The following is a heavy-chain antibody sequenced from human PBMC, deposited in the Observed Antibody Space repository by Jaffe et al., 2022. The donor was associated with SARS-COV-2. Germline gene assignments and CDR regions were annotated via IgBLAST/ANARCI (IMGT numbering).Heavy chain of an antibody. CDR2: IYTSGST. J-gene: IGHJ3*02. CDR3: ARARGWGSRGDAFDI. V-gene: IGHV4-61*02. Sequence: QVQLQESGPGLVKPSQTLSLTCTVSGGSISSGSYYWSWIRQPAGKGLEWIGRIYTSGSTNYNPSLKSRVTISVDTSKNQFSLKLSSVTAADTAVYYCARARGWGSRGDAFDIWGQGTMVTVSS. CDR1: GGSISSGSYY. D-gene: IGHD6-19*01.